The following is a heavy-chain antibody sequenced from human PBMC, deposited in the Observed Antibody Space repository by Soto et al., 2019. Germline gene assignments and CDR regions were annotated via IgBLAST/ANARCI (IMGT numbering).Heavy chain of an antibody. CDR1: GGSISANY. CDR3: ARDDQSCHYGTCSWHFNY. J-gene: IGHJ4*02. CDR2: VYYSGST. Sequence: SETLSLTCTVSGGSISANYWSWIRQSPGKGLEWIGYVYYSGSTVYNPSLKSRVSISADTSKNQFSLRLSSVTAADTAVYYCARDDQSCHYGTCSWHFNYWGQGALVTVSS. D-gene: IGHD2-15*01. V-gene: IGHV4-59*01.